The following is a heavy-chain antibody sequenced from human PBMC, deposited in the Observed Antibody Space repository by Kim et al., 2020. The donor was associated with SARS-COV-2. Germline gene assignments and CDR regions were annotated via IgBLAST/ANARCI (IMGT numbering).Heavy chain of an antibody. Sequence: GGSLRLSCAASGFTFSSYAMSWVRQAPGKGLEWVSAISGSGGSTYYADSVKGRFTISRDNSKNTLYLQMNSLRAEDTAVYYCAKGVYSGYGRASGWVDYWGQGTLVTVSS. J-gene: IGHJ4*02. CDR1: GFTFSSYA. V-gene: IGHV3-23*01. D-gene: IGHD5-12*01. CDR3: AKGVYSGYGRASGWVDY. CDR2: ISGSGGST.